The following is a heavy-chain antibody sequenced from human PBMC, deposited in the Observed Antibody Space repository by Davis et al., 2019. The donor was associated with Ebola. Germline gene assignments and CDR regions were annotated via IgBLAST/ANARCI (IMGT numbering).Heavy chain of an antibody. V-gene: IGHV3-23*01. CDR1: GFTSGTYA. CDR2: LTYGSGNT. CDR3: ASRGISSTYWAFDI. D-gene: IGHD1-14*01. Sequence: PGGSLRLSCAASGFTSGTYAMAWIRQAPGKGLEWVSDLTYGSGNTQYADSVQGRFTISRDISKNTVYLQMDNLTAEDTATYFCASRGISSTYWAFDIWGQGAMVTVSS. J-gene: IGHJ3*02.